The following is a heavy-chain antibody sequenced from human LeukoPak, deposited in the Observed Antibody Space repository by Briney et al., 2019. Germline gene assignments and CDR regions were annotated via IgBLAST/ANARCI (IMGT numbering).Heavy chain of an antibody. CDR2: IYYSGST. J-gene: IGHJ5*02. D-gene: IGHD6-13*01. CDR3: ARGTIAAAGGGWFDP. CDR1: GGSISSYY. Sequence: PSETLSLTCTVSGGSISSYYWSWIRQPPGKGLEWIGYIYYSGSTNYNPSLKSRVTISVDTSKNQFSLKLSSVTAADTAVYYCARGTIAAAGGGWFDPWGQGTLVTVSS. V-gene: IGHV4-59*01.